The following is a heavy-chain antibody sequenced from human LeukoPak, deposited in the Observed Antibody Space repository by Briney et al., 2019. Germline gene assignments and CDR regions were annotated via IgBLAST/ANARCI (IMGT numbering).Heavy chain of an antibody. CDR1: GFTLSTYA. V-gene: IGHV3-23*01. CDR2: ISGSGGVT. Sequence: PGGSLRLSCAASGFTLSTYAMSWVRQAPGKGLEWVSTISGSGGVTYSADSLKGRFTISRDNSKNTLYLQINSLRTDDTAVFYCARGGLGSAFDNWGQGTLVTVSS. CDR3: ARGGLGSAFDN. J-gene: IGHJ4*02. D-gene: IGHD6-19*01.